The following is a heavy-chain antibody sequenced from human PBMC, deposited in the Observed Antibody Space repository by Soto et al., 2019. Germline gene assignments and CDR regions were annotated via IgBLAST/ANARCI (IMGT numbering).Heavy chain of an antibody. CDR2: IIPILGIA. D-gene: IGHD5-18*01. Sequence: ASVKVSCKASGGTFSSYTISWVRQAPGQGLEWMGRIIPILGIANYAQKFQGRVTITADKSTSTAYMELSSLRSEDTAVYYCATLRSSYGPVLFDYWGQGTLVTVSS. CDR3: ATLRSSYGPVLFDY. CDR1: GGTFSSYT. J-gene: IGHJ4*02. V-gene: IGHV1-69*02.